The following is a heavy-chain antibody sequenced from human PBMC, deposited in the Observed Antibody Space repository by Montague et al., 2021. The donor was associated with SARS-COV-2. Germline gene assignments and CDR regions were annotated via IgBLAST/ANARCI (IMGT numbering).Heavy chain of an antibody. V-gene: IGHV3-30-3*01. CDR2: ISFDGIKE. D-gene: IGHD3-22*01. CDR3: ARDTSYDGSGYYYFDY. CDR1: GFTFSTQA. J-gene: IGHJ4*02. Sequence: SLRLSCAASGFTFSTQAMHWVRQTPGKGLEWVAAISFDGIKEHYXXSLKGRFTVSRDNSENTLYLQMNILRAEDTALYYCARDTSYDGSGYYYFDYWGQGTLVTVSS.